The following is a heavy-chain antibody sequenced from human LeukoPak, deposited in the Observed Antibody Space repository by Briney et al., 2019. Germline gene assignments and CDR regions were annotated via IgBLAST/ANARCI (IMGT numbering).Heavy chain of an antibody. J-gene: IGHJ5*02. CDR3: ARDNSMTFDTTPGWWFDP. V-gene: IGHV1-46*01. CDR1: GFTFSTYY. CDR2: INPSGTST. D-gene: IGHD1-26*01. Sequence: ASVKVSCKASGFTFSTYYMHWVRPAPGQGLEWMGIINPSGTSTSYAQKFQGRVTMTRVTSTSTVYMELSSLRSEDTAVYYCARDNSMTFDTTPGWWFDPWGQGTLVTVSS.